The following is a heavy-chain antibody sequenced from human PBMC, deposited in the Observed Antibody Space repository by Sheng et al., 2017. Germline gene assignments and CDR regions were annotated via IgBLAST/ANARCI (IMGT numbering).Heavy chain of an antibody. V-gene: IGHV1-69*13. CDR1: GGTFEQLCL. CDR2: SSLSLVQ. J-gene: IGHJ4*01. CDR3: ARSFYGDQRTFDY. Sequence: QVQLVQSGAEVKKPGSSVKVSCKASGGTFEQLCLSAGCDRPLDKGLSGWEGSSLSLVQQTTHRSSRVRVTITADESTSTAYMELSSLRSEDTAVYYCARSFYGDQRTFDYVGP. D-gene: IGHD4-17*01.